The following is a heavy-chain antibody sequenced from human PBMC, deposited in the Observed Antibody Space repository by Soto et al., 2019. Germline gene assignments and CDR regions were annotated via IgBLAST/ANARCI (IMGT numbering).Heavy chain of an antibody. D-gene: IGHD3-22*01. CDR3: ARVGDSSGYYDY. Sequence: ASVKVSCKASGYTFTSYAMHWVRQAPGQRLEWMGWINAGNGNTKYSQKFQGRVTITRDTSASTAYMELSSLRSEDTAVYYCARVGDSSGYYDYWGQGTLVTVSS. CDR1: GYTFTSYA. CDR2: INAGNGNT. V-gene: IGHV1-3*01. J-gene: IGHJ4*02.